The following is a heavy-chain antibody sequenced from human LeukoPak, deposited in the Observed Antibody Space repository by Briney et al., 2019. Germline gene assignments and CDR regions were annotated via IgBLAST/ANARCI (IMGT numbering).Heavy chain of an antibody. V-gene: IGHV3-21*04. CDR3: AKDSGWFRFDY. J-gene: IGHJ4*02. Sequence: PGGSLRLSCAASGFSFSNYPMDWVRQAPGKGLEWVSFISSSTTYIYYADSVKGRFTISRDNAKNSLYLQMNSLRAEDTAVYYCAKDSGWFRFDYWGQGTLVTVSS. CDR1: GFSFSNYP. D-gene: IGHD6-13*01. CDR2: ISSSTTYI.